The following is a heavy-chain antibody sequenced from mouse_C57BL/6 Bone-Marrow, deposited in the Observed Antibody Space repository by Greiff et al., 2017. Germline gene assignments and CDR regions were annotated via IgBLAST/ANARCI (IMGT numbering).Heavy chain of an antibody. J-gene: IGHJ3*01. D-gene: IGHD2-4*01. CDR2: IDPENGDT. Sequence: EVQLQQSGAELVRPGASVKLSCTASGFNITDDYMHWVKQRPEQGLEWIGWIDPENGDTEYASKFPGKATITADTSSHTAYLPLSSLTSEDTAVYYCTTERLRRRRFAYWGQGTLVTVSA. V-gene: IGHV14-4*01. CDR1: GFNITDDY. CDR3: TTERLRRRRFAY.